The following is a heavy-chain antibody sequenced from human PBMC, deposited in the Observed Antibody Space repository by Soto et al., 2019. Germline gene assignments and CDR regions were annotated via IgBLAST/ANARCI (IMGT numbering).Heavy chain of an antibody. D-gene: IGHD6-13*01. CDR2: INHSGST. V-gene: IGHV4-34*01. CDR1: GGSSSGYY. J-gene: IGHJ6*02. CDR3: GRGRGSSWYSTRVAVGSFYGMDV. Sequence: PSETLSLTCAVYGGSSSGYYWSWIRQPPGKGLEWIGEINHSGSTNYNPSLKSRVTISVDTSKNQFSLKLSSVTAADTAVYYCGRGRGSSWYSTRVAVGSFYGMDVWGQGTTVTVSS.